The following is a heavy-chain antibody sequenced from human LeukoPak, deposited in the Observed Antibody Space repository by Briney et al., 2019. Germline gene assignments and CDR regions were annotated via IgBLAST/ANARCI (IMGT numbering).Heavy chain of an antibody. CDR2: ISGSGSTV. V-gene: IGHV3-11*01. CDR1: GFTFSDYY. CDR3: ARDRGNSDPGDWFDS. J-gene: IGHJ5*01. D-gene: IGHD4-23*01. Sequence: GGSLRLSCPASGFTFSDYYMSWIRQAPGKGLEWVSYISGSGSTVYYAASVRGRFTLSRDNAKNSLFLQMNSLRAEDTAVYYCARDRGNSDPGDWFDSWGQGTLVTVSS.